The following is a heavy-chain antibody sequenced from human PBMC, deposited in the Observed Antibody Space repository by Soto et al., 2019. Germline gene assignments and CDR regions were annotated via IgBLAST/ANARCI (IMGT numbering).Heavy chain of an antibody. CDR2: ITPIFDTA. CDR3: ARDRIVAVGTNAFDI. CDR1: GGTFSSYS. Sequence: QVPLVQSGAEVKKPGSSVKVSCKASGGTFSSYSISWVRQAPGQGLEWMGGITPIFDTAEYAQKFQGRVTFTADESTTTAYMELSSLRSEDTAVYYCARDRIVAVGTNAFDIWGQGTRVTVSS. J-gene: IGHJ3*02. D-gene: IGHD6-13*01. V-gene: IGHV1-69*01.